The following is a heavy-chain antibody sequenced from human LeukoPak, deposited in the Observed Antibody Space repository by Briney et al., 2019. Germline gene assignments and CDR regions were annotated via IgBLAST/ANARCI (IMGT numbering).Heavy chain of an antibody. Sequence: SQTLSLTCAISGDIVPSNSAAWNWIRQSPSRGLEWLGRTYYRSKWYNDYAVSVKSRLTINPDTSKNQFSLQLNSVTAEDTAIYYCASTHSSGRYLDYWGQGTLVTVSS. J-gene: IGHJ4*02. CDR1: GDIVPSNSAA. CDR3: ASTHSSGRYLDY. D-gene: IGHD6-19*01. V-gene: IGHV6-1*01. CDR2: TYYRSKWYN.